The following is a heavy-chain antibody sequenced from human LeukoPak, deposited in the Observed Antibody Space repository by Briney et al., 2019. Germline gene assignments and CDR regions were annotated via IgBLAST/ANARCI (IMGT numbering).Heavy chain of an antibody. CDR3: ARDGQENSFDY. CDR1: GYSFSNYW. V-gene: IGHV5-51*01. Sequence: GESLKISCKGSGYSFSNYWIGWARQLPGKGLEWMGIIYPADSDTRYSPSFQGQVTISVDKSITTAYLQWSSLKASDSAMYYCARDGQENSFDYWGQGTVVTVSS. CDR2: IYPADSDT. J-gene: IGHJ4*02.